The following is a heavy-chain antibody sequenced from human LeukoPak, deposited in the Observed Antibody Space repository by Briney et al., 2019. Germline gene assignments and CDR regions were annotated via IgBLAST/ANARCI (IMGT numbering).Heavy chain of an antibody. J-gene: IGHJ4*02. CDR2: IKQDGSEK. V-gene: IGHV3-7*01. CDR3: ARENSGPYFDY. Sequence: PGGSLRLSCAASGFTFSSYWMSWVRQAPGKGLEWVANIKQDGSEKYYVDSVKGRFTISRDNAKDSLYLQMNSLRAEDTAVYYCARENSGPYFDYWGQGILVTVSS. CDR1: GFTFSSYW. D-gene: IGHD1-26*01.